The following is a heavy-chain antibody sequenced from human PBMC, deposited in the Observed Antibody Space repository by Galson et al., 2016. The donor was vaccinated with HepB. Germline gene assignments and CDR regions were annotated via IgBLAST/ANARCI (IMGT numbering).Heavy chain of an antibody. CDR3: ARDTKGRVEVVVAANYYYYYGMDV. CDR1: GFTFSSYG. J-gene: IGHJ6*02. CDR2: TGYDGSNT. D-gene: IGHD2-15*01. Sequence: SLRLSCAASGFTFSSYGMHWVRPAPAKGLEWVAVTGYDGSNTYYADSVKGRFPISRDNYKNTLYLQMNSLRAEDTAVYYCARDTKGRVEVVVAANYYYYYGMDVWGQGTTVTVSS. V-gene: IGHV3-33*01.